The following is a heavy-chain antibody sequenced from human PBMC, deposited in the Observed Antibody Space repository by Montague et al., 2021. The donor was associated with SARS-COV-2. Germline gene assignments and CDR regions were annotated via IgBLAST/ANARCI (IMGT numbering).Heavy chain of an antibody. J-gene: IGHJ3*01. CDR1: GGSFSGYY. Sequence: SETRSLTCAVYGGSFSGYYWTWIRQPPGKGLEWVGKINDRGSTNYNQYFESRLTISIDTSKNKFSLRLKSVSAADTAVDYCARGQVTIFGVLIMLPAAGAVDVWGQGTTVTVSS. V-gene: IGHV4-34*01. CDR3: ARGQVTIFGVLIMLPAAGAVDV. D-gene: IGHD3-3*01. CDR2: INDRGST.